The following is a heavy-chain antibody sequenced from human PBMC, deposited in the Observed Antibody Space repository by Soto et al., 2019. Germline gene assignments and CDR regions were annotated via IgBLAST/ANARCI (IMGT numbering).Heavy chain of an antibody. Sequence: GGSLRLSGAASGFTFSNDWMHWVRQAAGKGLVWVSRINMDGSSTNYADSVKGRFTISRDNSKNTLYLQMNSLRAEDTAVYYCAKDRVWNYDSFDYWGQGTLVTVSS. CDR2: INMDGSST. J-gene: IGHJ4*02. V-gene: IGHV3-74*01. D-gene: IGHD1-7*01. CDR3: AKDRVWNYDSFDY. CDR1: GFTFSNDW.